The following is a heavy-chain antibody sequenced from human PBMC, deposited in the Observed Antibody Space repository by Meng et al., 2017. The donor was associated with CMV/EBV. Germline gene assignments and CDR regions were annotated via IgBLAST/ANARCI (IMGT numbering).Heavy chain of an antibody. J-gene: IGHJ4*02. Sequence: QVRLGQSGDEGKKPGASVKVSCKASGYTFTGYYMHWVRQAPGQGLEWMGWINPNSGGTNYAQKFQGRVTMTRDTSISTAYMELSRLRSDDTAVYYCARTPSYSGSQRPFDYWGQGTLVTVSS. V-gene: IGHV1-2*02. CDR1: GYTFTGYY. CDR3: ARTPSYSGSQRPFDY. D-gene: IGHD1-26*01. CDR2: INPNSGGT.